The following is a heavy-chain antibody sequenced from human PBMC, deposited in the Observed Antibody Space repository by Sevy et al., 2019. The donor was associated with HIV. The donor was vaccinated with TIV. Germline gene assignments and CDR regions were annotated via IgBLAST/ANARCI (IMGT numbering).Heavy chain of an antibody. CDR2: LSFGCGEI. Sequence: EGSLRLSCAASGFTFSKYSMSWVHQPPGKELEWVSTLSFGCGEINYADSVKGRFTISRDNSKSSVYLQLNNLRPEDTAVYYCAREGCTKPHDYWGQGTLVTVSS. CDR3: AREGCTKPHDY. D-gene: IGHD2-8*01. J-gene: IGHJ4*02. V-gene: IGHV3-23*01. CDR1: GFTFSKYS.